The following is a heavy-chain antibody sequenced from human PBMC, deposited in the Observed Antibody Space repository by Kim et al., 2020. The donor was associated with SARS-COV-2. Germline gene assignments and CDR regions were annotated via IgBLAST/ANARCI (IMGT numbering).Heavy chain of an antibody. Sequence: GRFTISRDNSKNTLYLQMNSLRAEDTAVYYCATDSYYYDSSGYGVTFFDYWGQGTLVTVSS. V-gene: IGHV3-30*03. CDR3: ATDSYYYDSSGYGVTFFDY. D-gene: IGHD3-22*01. J-gene: IGHJ4*02.